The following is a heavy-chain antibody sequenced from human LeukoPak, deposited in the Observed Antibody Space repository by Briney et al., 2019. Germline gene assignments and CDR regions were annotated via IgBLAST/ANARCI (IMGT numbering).Heavy chain of an antibody. V-gene: IGHV3-23*01. J-gene: IGHJ4*02. CDR1: GFTFSSCS. CDR3: ARQLGYCSRGNCYFDS. D-gene: IGHD2-2*01. Sequence: GGSLRLSCAASGFTFSSCSMNWVRQAPGKGLEWVSALASGAPPYYADSVKGRFTISRDNSKNTLYLQVNSLRAEDTAVYYCARQLGYCSRGNCYFDSWGQGTLVTVSS. CDR2: LASGAPP.